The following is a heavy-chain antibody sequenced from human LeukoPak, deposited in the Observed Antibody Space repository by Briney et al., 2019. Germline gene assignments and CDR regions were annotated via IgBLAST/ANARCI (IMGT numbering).Heavy chain of an antibody. J-gene: IGHJ4*02. CDR3: AKDGYSSGWYSGYFDY. D-gene: IGHD6-19*01. Sequence: GGSLRLSSAASGFTFSSYGMHWVRQAPGKGLEWAAFIRYDGSNKYYADSVKGRFTISRDNSKNTLYLQMNSLRAEDTAVYYCAKDGYSSGWYSGYFDYWGQGTLVTVSS. CDR2: IRYDGSNK. V-gene: IGHV3-30*02. CDR1: GFTFSSYG.